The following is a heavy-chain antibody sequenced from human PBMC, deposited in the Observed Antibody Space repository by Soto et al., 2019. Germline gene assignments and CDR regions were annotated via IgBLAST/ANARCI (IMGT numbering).Heavy chain of an antibody. CDR3: ARGQVVAAQH. CDR2: IYHSGST. D-gene: IGHD2-15*01. Sequence: SETLSLTCAVSGGSISSGGYSWSWIRQPPGKGLEWIGYIYHSGSTYCNPSLKSRVTISVDRSKNQFSLKLSSVTAADTAVYYCARGQVVAAQHWGQGTLVTVSS. V-gene: IGHV4-30-2*01. J-gene: IGHJ4*02. CDR1: GGSISSGGYS.